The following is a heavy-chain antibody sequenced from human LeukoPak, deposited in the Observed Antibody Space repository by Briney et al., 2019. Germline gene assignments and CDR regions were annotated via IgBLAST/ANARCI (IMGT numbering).Heavy chain of an antibody. V-gene: IGHV1-69*05. Sequence: ASVKVSCKASGGIFSSYAISWVRQAPGQGLEWMGRIIPIFGTANYAQKFQGRDTITTDESTSTAYMELSSLRSEDTAVYYCARSSGPLGWPSGSYYDYWGQGTLVTVSS. J-gene: IGHJ4*02. D-gene: IGHD1-26*01. CDR3: ARSSGPLGWPSGSYYDY. CDR1: GGIFSSYA. CDR2: IIPIFGTA.